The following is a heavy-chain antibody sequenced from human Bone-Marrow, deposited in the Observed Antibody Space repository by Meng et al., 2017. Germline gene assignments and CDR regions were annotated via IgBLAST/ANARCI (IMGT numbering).Heavy chain of an antibody. D-gene: IGHD1-1*01. Sequence: QAQLQQWGAGLLKTSEPPFLTCAVYGGSFSGYYWSWIRQPPGKGLEWIGEINHSGSTNYNPSLKSRVTISVDTSKNQFSLKLSSVTAADTAVYYCARGTRPLLFQHWGQGTLVTVSS. J-gene: IGHJ1*01. V-gene: IGHV4-34*01. CDR1: GGSFSGYY. CDR2: INHSGST. CDR3: ARGTRPLLFQH.